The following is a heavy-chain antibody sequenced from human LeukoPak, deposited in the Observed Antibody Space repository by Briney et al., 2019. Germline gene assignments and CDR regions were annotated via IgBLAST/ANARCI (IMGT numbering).Heavy chain of an antibody. D-gene: IGHD3-22*01. CDR1: GFTFSGSA. V-gene: IGHV3-73*01. J-gene: IGHJ4*02. Sequence: GGSLRLSCAASGFTFSGSAMHWVRQASEKGLEWVGRIRSKANSYATAYAASVKGRFTISRDDSKNTAYLQMNSLKTEDTAVYYCTRPYYYDSSGFDYWGQGTLVTVSS. CDR2: IRSKANSYAT. CDR3: TRPYYYDSSGFDY.